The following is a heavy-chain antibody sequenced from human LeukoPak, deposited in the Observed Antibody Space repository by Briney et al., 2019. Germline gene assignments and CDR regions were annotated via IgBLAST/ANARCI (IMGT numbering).Heavy chain of an antibody. CDR2: IYYSGST. CDR3: ARHPNYGDYPYYYYYYGMDV. Sequence: SKTLSLTCTVSGGSISSSSYYWGWIRQPPGKGLEWIGSIYYSGSTYYNPSLKSRVTISVDTSKNQFSLKLSSVTAADTAVYYCARHPNYGDYPYYYYYYGMDVWGQGTTVTVSS. J-gene: IGHJ6*02. D-gene: IGHD4-17*01. V-gene: IGHV4-39*01. CDR1: GGSISSSSYY.